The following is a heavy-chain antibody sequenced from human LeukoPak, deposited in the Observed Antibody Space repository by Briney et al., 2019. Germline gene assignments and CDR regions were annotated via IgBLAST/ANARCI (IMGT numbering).Heavy chain of an antibody. V-gene: IGHV4-31*03. J-gene: IGHJ4*02. CDR2: ISYSGST. Sequence: SETLSLTRTVSGGSITSGGYFWSWIRQHPGKGLECIGHISYSGSTYYTPSLKSRVTISADTSKNQYSLKLSSVTAADTAVYYCARSSDGTGDYRWYFDYWGQGSLVTVSS. CDR1: GGSITSGGYF. CDR3: ARSSDGTGDYRWYFDY. D-gene: IGHD3-22*01.